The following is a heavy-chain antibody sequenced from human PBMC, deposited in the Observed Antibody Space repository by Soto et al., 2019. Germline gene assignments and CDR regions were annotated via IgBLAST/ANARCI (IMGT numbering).Heavy chain of an antibody. V-gene: IGHV3-30-3*01. Sequence: GGSLRLSCAASGFTFSSYAMHWVRQAPGKGLEWVAVISYDGSNKYYADSVKGRFTISRDNAKNSLYLQMNSLRAEDTAVYYCARPMIVGPLQPLDYWGQGTLVTVSS. CDR1: GFTFSSYA. CDR3: ARPMIVGPLQPLDY. D-gene: IGHD3-22*01. CDR2: ISYDGSNK. J-gene: IGHJ4*02.